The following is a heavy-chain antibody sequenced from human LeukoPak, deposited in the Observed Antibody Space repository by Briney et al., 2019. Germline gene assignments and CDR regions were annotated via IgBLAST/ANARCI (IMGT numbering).Heavy chain of an antibody. CDR2: LFHDGNT. CDR3: ARSFYDSDALVKPYAFDY. Sequence: PSETLSLTCTVSGYSISAGFGWGWIRQSPGKGLEWIGNLFHDGNTYYNPPLNGRVTISVDTSKKQFSLTLTSVTAADTAVYYCARSFYDSDALVKPYAFDYWGQGTLVTVSS. J-gene: IGHJ4*02. D-gene: IGHD2/OR15-2a*01. CDR1: GYSISAGFG. V-gene: IGHV4-38-2*02.